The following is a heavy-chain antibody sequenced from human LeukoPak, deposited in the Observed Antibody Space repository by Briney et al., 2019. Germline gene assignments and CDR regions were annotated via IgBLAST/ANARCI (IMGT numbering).Heavy chain of an antibody. Sequence: PGGSLRLSCAASGFTVSSNYMSWVRQAPGKGLVWVSRIDSDGSSTSYADSVKGRFTISRDNAKNTLYLQMNSLRAEDTAVYYCARQYSGSPGDWGQGTLVTVSS. CDR2: IDSDGSST. CDR3: ARQYSGSPGD. CDR1: GFTVSSNY. J-gene: IGHJ4*02. V-gene: IGHV3-74*01. D-gene: IGHD1-26*01.